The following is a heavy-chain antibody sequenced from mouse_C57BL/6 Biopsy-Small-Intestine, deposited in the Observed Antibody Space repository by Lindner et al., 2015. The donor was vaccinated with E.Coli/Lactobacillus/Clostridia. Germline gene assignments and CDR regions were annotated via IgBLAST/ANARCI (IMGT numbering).Heavy chain of an antibody. CDR2: INPNNGDT. J-gene: IGHJ4*01. Sequence: SVKVSCKTSGYTFTDYNLHWVRQAPGQGLEWMGWINPNNGDTDYAQKFQDWVTMTRDTSIATVYLELSKLRSDATATYYCARLRGGVGGRRFDHWGQGTLVTVSS. V-gene: IGHV14-4*02. CDR3: ARLRGGVGGRRFDH. D-gene: IGHD1-1*02. CDR1: GYTFTDYN.